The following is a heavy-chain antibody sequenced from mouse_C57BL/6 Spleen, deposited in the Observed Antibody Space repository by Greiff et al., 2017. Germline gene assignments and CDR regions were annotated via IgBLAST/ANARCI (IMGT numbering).Heavy chain of an antibody. Sequence: QVQLKQPGAELVKPGASVKVSCKASGYTFTSYWMHWVKQRPGQGLEWIGRIHPSDSDTNYNQKFKGKATLTVDKSSSTAYMQLSSLTSEDSAVYYCAIPSVDYYAMDYWGQGTSVTVSS. CDR1: GYTFTSYW. J-gene: IGHJ4*01. D-gene: IGHD1-1*02. CDR2: IHPSDSDT. V-gene: IGHV1-74*01. CDR3: AIPSVDYYAMDY.